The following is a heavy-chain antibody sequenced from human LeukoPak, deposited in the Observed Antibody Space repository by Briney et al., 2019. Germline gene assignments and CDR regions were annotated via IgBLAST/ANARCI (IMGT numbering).Heavy chain of an antibody. V-gene: IGHV4-34*01. J-gene: IGHJ4*02. CDR2: ISHSGST. D-gene: IGHD5-12*01. CDR1: GGSFSGYY. Sequence: PSETLSLTCAVYGGSFSGYYWSWIRQPPGKGLEWIGEISHSGSTNYNPSLKSRVTISVDTSKNQFSLKLSSVTAADTAVYYCARGGKWLRFWGQGTLVTVSS. CDR3: ARGGKWLRF.